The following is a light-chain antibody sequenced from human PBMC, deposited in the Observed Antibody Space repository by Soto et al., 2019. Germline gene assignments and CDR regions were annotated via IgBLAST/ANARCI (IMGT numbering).Light chain of an antibody. J-gene: IGKJ5*01. Sequence: ILMTKSPVTVSLSPWERATVAFLSSQSINNYLAWYQQKPGQAPRLLIYDASNRATGIPARFSGSGSGTDFTLTISTLQSEDFAVYYCQQYNNGPQITFGQGTRLEIK. CDR1: QSINNY. CDR3: QQYNNGPQIT. CDR2: DAS. V-gene: IGKV3D-15*01.